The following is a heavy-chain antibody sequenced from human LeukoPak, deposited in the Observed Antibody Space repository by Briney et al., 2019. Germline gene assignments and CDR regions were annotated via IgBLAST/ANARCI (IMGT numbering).Heavy chain of an antibody. Sequence: GGSLRLSCAASGFTFATYGMHWVRQAPGKGLEWVAVIWYDGSNKYYADSVKGRFTISRDNSKNTLFLQMNSLRAEDTAVYYCARVGEGAAKDWGQGTLVTVSS. CDR1: GFTFATYG. CDR3: ARVGEGAAKD. CDR2: IWYDGSNK. V-gene: IGHV3-33*01. D-gene: IGHD1-26*01. J-gene: IGHJ4*02.